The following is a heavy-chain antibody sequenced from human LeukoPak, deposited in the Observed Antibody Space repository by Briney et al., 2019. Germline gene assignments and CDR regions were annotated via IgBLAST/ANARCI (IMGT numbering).Heavy chain of an antibody. V-gene: IGHV1-8*01. Sequence: ASAKVSCKASGYTFTSYDINWVRQATGQRLEWMGWMNPNSGNTGYAQKFQGRVTMTRNTSISTAYMELSSLGSEDTAVYYCARYKAERGQIFGRYYYYMDVWGKGPTVTVSS. CDR1: GYTFTSYD. D-gene: IGHD3-10*01. CDR2: MNPNSGNT. CDR3: ARYKAERGQIFGRYYYYMDV. J-gene: IGHJ6*03.